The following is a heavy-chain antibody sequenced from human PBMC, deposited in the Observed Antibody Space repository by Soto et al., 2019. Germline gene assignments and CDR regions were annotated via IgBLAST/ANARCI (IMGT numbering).Heavy chain of an antibody. CDR2: TSYDGSDQ. D-gene: IGHD3-22*01. CDR1: GFSFSSFA. J-gene: IGHJ4*02. V-gene: IGHV3-30*14. Sequence: GGSLRLSCATSGFSFSSFAMHWVRQAPGRGLEWLALTSYDGSDQYNAKSVKGRFTISRDNSKKTLYLHMNGLSAEDTAVYFCARDIYYDASGYFDYCGQGTQVTVSS. CDR3: ARDIYYDASGYFDY.